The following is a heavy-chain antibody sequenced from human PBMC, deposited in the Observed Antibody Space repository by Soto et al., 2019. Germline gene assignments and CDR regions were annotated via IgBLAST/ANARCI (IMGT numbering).Heavy chain of an antibody. V-gene: IGHV4-31*03. J-gene: IGHJ6*02. CDR2: IYYSGST. CDR3: ARGLQDLGYYYGMDV. D-gene: IGHD5-12*01. Sequence: SETLSLTCTVSGGSISSGGYYWSWIRQHPGKGLEWIGYIYYSGSTYYNPSLKSRVTISVDTSKNQFSLKLSSVTAADTAVYYCARGLQDLGYYYGMDVWGQETTVTVSS. CDR1: GGSISSGGYY.